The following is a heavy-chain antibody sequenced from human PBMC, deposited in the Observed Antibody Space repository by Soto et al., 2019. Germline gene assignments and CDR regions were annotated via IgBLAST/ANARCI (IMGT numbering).Heavy chain of an antibody. CDR2: IIPIFDTT. V-gene: IGHV1-69*13. Sequence: SVKVSCKASGGTFSSYAISWLRQAPGQGLEWMGGIIPIFDTTNYAQKFQGRVTITADESTTTVHMELTSLTSEDTAVYYFATGGTTVTRRFDYWGQGTLVTVSS. CDR3: ATGGTTVTRRFDY. CDR1: GGTFSSYA. J-gene: IGHJ4*02. D-gene: IGHD4-17*01.